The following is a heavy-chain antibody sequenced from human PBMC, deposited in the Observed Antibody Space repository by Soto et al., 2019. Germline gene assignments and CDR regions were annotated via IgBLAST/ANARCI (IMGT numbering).Heavy chain of an antibody. Sequence: QVQLQESGPGLVKPSQTLSLTCTVSGDSISNVNYCWSWIRQPPDKGLEWIGHIYNGGSTYSNPPIRSGLTNTVDTSKILFPLTLSSVSAANPAVFYCPKGPSGTKFDYWGQGTLVPVSS. CDR2: IYNGGST. V-gene: IGHV4-30-4*01. D-gene: IGHD1-26*01. J-gene: IGHJ4*02. CDR3: PKGPSGTKFDY. CDR1: GDSISNVNYC.